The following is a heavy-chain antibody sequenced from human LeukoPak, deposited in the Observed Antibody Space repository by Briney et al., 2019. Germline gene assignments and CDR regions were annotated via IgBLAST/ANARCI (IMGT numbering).Heavy chain of an antibody. CDR2: IYYSGST. V-gene: IGHV4-59*01. Sequence: SSETLSLTCTVSGGSISSYYWSWIRQPPGKGLEWIGYIYYSGSTNYNPSLKSRVTISVDTSKNQFSLKLSSVTAADTAVYYCARSEGSSGWENDYWGQGTLVTVSS. D-gene: IGHD6-19*01. J-gene: IGHJ4*02. CDR3: ARSEGSSGWENDY. CDR1: GGSISSYY.